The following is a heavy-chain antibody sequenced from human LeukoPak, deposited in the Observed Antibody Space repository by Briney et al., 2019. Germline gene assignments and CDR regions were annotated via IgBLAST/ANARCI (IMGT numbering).Heavy chain of an antibody. CDR1: GFTFSSSW. D-gene: IGHD2/OR15-2a*01. CDR2: IKTDGSTT. CDR3: AREGPRGNSQFDY. Sequence: GGSLRLSCAVSGFTFSSSWMHWVRQAPGKGLVWVSHIKTDGSTTAYADSVKGRFTISRDNSKNTLYLQMNSLRAEDTAVYYCAREGPRGNSQFDYWGQGTLVTVSS. V-gene: IGHV3-74*01. J-gene: IGHJ4*02.